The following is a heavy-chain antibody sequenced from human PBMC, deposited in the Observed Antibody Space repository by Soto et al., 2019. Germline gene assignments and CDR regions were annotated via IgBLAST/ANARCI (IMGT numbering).Heavy chain of an antibody. CDR2: IWYDGSNK. Sequence: QVQLVESGGGVVQPGRSLRLSCAASGFTFSSYGMHWVRQAPGKGLEWVAVIWYDGSNKYYADSVKGRFTISRDNSKNTLYLQMNSLRAEDTAVYYCARGYRDYDYIWGSYRYWGQGTLVTVSS. J-gene: IGHJ4*02. D-gene: IGHD3-16*01. CDR1: GFTFSSYG. V-gene: IGHV3-33*01. CDR3: ARGYRDYDYIWGSYRY.